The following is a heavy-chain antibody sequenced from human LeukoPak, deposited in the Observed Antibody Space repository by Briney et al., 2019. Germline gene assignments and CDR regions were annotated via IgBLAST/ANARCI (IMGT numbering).Heavy chain of an antibody. CDR1: GYTFTSYD. Sequence: ASVKVSCKASGYTFTSYDISWVRQAPGQGLEWMGWISAYNGNTNYAQKLQGRVTMTTDTSTSTAYMELRSLRSDDTAVYYCARAKLRRDGYNDLDYWGQGTLVTVSS. V-gene: IGHV1-18*01. J-gene: IGHJ4*02. CDR2: ISAYNGNT. D-gene: IGHD5-24*01. CDR3: ARAKLRRDGYNDLDY.